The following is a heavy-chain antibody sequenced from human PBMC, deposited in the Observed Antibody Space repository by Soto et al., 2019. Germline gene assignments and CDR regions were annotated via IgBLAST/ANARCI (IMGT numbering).Heavy chain of an antibody. CDR1: AASFSKYY. CDR3: ASVTFGGVVLAH. J-gene: IGHJ4*02. D-gene: IGHD3-16*01. CDR2: IYYNGNT. Sequence: SETLSLTCSVSAASFSKYYWTWIRQPPGKGLEWIGYIYYNGNTNYNPSLERRLIVSIDTSKKQFSLTLNSVTAADTAVYYCASVTFGGVVLAHWGQGTQVTVSS. V-gene: IGHV4-59*01.